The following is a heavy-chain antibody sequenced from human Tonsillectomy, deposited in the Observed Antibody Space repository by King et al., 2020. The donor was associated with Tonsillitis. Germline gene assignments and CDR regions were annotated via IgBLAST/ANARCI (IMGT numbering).Heavy chain of an antibody. J-gene: IGHJ2*01. D-gene: IGHD6-19*01. CDR2: IYYSGST. Sequence: QLQESGPGLVKPSETLSLTCTVSGGSISSISYYWGWIRQPPGRGLEWIGSIYYSGSTYYNPSLKSRVTISVDTSKNQFSLKLSSLTAADTAVYYCAGPGHSSGRRSWYFDLGGRGTLVTVSS. V-gene: IGHV4-39*01. CDR3: AGPGHSSGRRSWYFDL. CDR1: GGSISSISYY.